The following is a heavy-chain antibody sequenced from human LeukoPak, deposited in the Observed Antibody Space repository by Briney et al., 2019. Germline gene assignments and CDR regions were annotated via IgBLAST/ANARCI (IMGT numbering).Heavy chain of an antibody. CDR1: GGSISSSSYY. Sequence: PSETLSLTCTVSGGSISSSSYYWGWIRQPPGKGLEWIGSIYYSGSTYYNPSLKSRVTISVDTSKNQFSLKLSSVTAADTAVYYCARRRVAGTGTLGYWGQGTLVTVSS. CDR3: ARRRVAGTGTLGY. CDR2: IYYSGST. D-gene: IGHD6-19*01. J-gene: IGHJ4*02. V-gene: IGHV4-39*07.